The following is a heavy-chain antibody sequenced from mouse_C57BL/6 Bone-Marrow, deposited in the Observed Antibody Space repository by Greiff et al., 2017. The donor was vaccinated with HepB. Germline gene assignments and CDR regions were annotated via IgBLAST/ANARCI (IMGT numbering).Heavy chain of an antibody. CDR2: IDPANGNT. J-gene: IGHJ2*01. CDR1: GFNIQNTY. V-gene: IGHV14-3*01. CDR3: ARDNGRAY. D-gene: IGHD1-1*01. Sequence: VQLQQSVAKLVRPGASVKLSCTASGFNIQNTYMHWVKQRPEQGLEWIGRIDPANGNTKYAPKFQGKATITADTSSNTAYLQLSSLTSEDTAIYYCARDNGRAYWGQGTTLTVSS.